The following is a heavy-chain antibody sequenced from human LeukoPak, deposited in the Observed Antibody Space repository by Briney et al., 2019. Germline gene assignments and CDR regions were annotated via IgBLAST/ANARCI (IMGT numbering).Heavy chain of an antibody. CDR1: GFTFSSYW. D-gene: IGHD3-9*01. CDR3: TREKRYFDWLFSSGVDY. Sequence: GGSLRLSCAASGFTFSSYWMSWVRQAPGKGLEWVANIKQDGSEKYYVDSVKGRFTISRDNAKNSLYLQMNSLRAEDTAVYYCTREKRYFDWLFSSGVDYWGQGTLVTVSS. CDR2: IKQDGSEK. V-gene: IGHV3-7*01. J-gene: IGHJ4*02.